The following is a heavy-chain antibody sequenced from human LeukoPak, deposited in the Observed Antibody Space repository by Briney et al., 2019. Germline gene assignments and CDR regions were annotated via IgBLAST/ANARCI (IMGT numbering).Heavy chain of an antibody. J-gene: IGHJ4*02. CDR1: GFTFNNYS. D-gene: IGHD6-13*01. Sequence: GGSLRLSCATSGFTFNNYSMNWVRQAPGKGLEWVSSISSSSRYVYYADSVEGRFTISRDNAKNSLYLQMNSLRAEDTAVYYCARNEGGIAAAAFDYWGQGTLVTVSS. CDR3: ARNEGGIAAAAFDY. CDR2: ISSSSRYV. V-gene: IGHV3-21*01.